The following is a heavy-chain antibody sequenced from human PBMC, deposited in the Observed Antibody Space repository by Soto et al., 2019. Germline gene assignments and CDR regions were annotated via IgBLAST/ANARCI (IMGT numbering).Heavy chain of an antibody. CDR3: ALVYSSSSGSYYYGMDV. D-gene: IGHD6-6*01. Sequence: ASVKVSCKASGYTFTSYYMHWVRQAPGQGLEWMGIINPSGGSTSYAQQFQGRVTMTRDTSTSTVYMELSSLRSEDTAVYYCALVYSSSSGSYYYGMDVWGQGTTVTV. CDR1: GYTFTSYY. CDR2: INPSGGST. V-gene: IGHV1-46*01. J-gene: IGHJ6*02.